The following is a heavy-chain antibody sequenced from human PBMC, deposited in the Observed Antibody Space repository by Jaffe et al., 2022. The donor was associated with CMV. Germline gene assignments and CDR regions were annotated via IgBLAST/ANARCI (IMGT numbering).Heavy chain of an antibody. J-gene: IGHJ2*01. D-gene: IGHD2-21*02. CDR1: GGSISSSSYY. CDR2: IYYSGST. V-gene: IGHV4-39*01. Sequence: QLQLQESGPGLVKPSETLSLTCTVSGGSISSSSYYWGWIRQPPGKGLEWIGSIYYSGSTYYNPSLKSRVTISVDTSKNQFSLKLSSVTAADTAVYYCANLAYCGGDCYPESYWYFDLWGRGTLVTVSS. CDR3: ANLAYCGGDCYPESYWYFDL.